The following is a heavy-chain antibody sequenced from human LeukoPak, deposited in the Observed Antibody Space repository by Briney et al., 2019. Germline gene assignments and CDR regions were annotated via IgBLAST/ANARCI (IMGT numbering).Heavy chain of an antibody. CDR2: IYYSGST. D-gene: IGHD4-17*01. CDR1: GASISSYY. CDR3: ARVRSMTTVDY. Sequence: SETLSLTYTVSGASISSYYWSWIRQPPGKGLEWIGYIYYSGSTNYNPSLKSRVTISVDTSKNQFSLRLSSVTAADTAIYYCARVRSMTTVDYWGQGTLVAVSS. J-gene: IGHJ4*02. V-gene: IGHV4-59*01.